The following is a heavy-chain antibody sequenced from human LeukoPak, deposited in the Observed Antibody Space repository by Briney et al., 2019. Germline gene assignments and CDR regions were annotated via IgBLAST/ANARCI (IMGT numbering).Heavy chain of an antibody. D-gene: IGHD2-15*01. CDR2: INSNSGGT. CDR3: TVAATRRWFDP. J-gene: IGHJ5*02. CDR1: GYTFTGYY. V-gene: IGHV1-2*02. Sequence: VASVKVSCKASGYTFTGYYMHWVRQAPGQGLEWMGWINSNSGGTNYAQKFQGRVTMTRDTSISTAYMELSRLRSDDTAVYYCTVAATRRWFDPWGQGTLVTVSS.